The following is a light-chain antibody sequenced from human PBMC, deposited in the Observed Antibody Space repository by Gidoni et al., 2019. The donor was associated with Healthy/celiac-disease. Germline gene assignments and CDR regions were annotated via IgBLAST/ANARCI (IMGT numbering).Light chain of an antibody. CDR1: QSISSY. CDR2: AAA. Sequence: DIQLTQSPSSLSASVGARVTITCRASQSISSYLHWYQQNPGKAPKLLIYAAASLQSWVPSRFSGSGSGTDFTLTISSLQPEDFATYYCQQSYSTPRTFGQGTKVETK. CDR3: QQSYSTPRT. J-gene: IGKJ1*01. V-gene: IGKV1-39*01.